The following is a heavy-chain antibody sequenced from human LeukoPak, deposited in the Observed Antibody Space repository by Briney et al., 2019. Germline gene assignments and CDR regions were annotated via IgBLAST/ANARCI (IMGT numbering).Heavy chain of an antibody. CDR3: ARAFAPLYIFWGGYSPRQKQYYLDS. CDR1: GGSISSYY. CDR2: IYYSGST. D-gene: IGHD3-3*01. J-gene: IGHJ4*02. V-gene: IGHV4-59*12. Sequence: SETLSLTCTVSGGSISSYYWSWIRQPPGKGLEWIGYIYYSGSTNYNPSPKSRVTISVDTSKNQFSLKLSSVTAADTAVYYCARAFAPLYIFWGGYSPRQKQYYLDSGGKGPLVPVPS.